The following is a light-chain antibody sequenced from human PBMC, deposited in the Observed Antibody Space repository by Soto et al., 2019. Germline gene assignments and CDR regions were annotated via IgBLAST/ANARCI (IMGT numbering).Light chain of an antibody. CDR2: DAS. CDR3: QQRTNWPLT. V-gene: IGKV3-11*01. CDR1: QSVDKY. Sequence: EIVLTQSPATLSFSPGERATLSCRASQSVDKYLVWYQQKPGQAPRLLIYDASSRATGIPAGFSGSGSGTDFSLTITSLEPEDFAVYYCQQRTNWPLTFGGGTKLEIK. J-gene: IGKJ4*01.